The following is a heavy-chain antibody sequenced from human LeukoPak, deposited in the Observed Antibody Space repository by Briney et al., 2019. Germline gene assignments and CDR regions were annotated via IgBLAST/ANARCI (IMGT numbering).Heavy chain of an antibody. Sequence: PGGSLRLSCAASGFTVSSNYMSWVRQAPGKGLEWVSVIFGVVANNNETSWRAGFTSPEANSKTRRILKMNTGRTGARPVYSGGSTYYADSVKGRFTISRDNSKNTLYLQMNSLRAEDTAVYYCARGHYGDYPKAYFDYWGQGTLVTVSS. V-gene: IGHV3-53*01. D-gene: IGHD3-10*01. CDR3: GSTYYADSVKGRFTISRDNSKNTLYLQMNSLRAEDTAVYYCARGHYGDYPKAYFDY. CDR2: IFGVVA. CDR1: GFTVSSNY. J-gene: IGHJ4*02.